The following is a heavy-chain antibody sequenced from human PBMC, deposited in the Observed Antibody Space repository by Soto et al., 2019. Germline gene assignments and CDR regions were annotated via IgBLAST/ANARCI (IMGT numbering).Heavy chain of an antibody. CDR2: IIPIFGTA. Sequence: QVQLVQSGAEVKKPGSSVKVSCKASGGTFSSYAISWVRQAPGQGLEWMGGIIPIFGTANYAQKFQGRVTXPSXXSXGPAYMELSSLRSEDTAVYYCARHPGGRGYYYGMDVWGQGTTVTVSS. CDR3: ARHPGGRGYYYGMDV. D-gene: IGHD2-15*01. V-gene: IGHV1-69*05. J-gene: IGHJ6*02. CDR1: GGTFSSYA.